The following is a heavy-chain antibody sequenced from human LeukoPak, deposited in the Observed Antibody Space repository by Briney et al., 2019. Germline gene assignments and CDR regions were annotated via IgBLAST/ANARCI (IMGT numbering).Heavy chain of an antibody. CDR3: ARWYYYDSSGYYSGFDY. D-gene: IGHD3-22*01. CDR2: IYYSGST. J-gene: IGHJ4*02. Sequence: SETLSLTCTVSGGSISSSSHYWGWIRQPPGKGLEWIGSIYYSGSTYYNPSLKSRVTISVDTSKNQFSLKLSSVTAADTAVYYCARWYYYDSSGYYSGFDYWGQGTLVTVSS. CDR1: GGSISSSSHY. V-gene: IGHV4-39*07.